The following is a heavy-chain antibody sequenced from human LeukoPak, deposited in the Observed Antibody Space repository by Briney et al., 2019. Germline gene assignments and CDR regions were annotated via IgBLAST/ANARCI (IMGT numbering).Heavy chain of an antibody. V-gene: IGHV3-23*01. Sequence: GGSLRLSCAASGFTFSNYAMSWVRQAPGKGPEWVSSISGSGGSISYADSVKGRFTISRDNSKNTLYLQMNSLRAEDTAVYYCTYYDFWSGYFGMDVWGQGTTVTVSS. CDR3: TYYDFWSGYFGMDV. CDR1: GFTFSNYA. CDR2: ISGSGGSI. J-gene: IGHJ6*02. D-gene: IGHD3-3*01.